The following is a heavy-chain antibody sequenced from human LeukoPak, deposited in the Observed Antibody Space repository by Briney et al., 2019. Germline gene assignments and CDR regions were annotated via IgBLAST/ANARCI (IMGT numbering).Heavy chain of an antibody. D-gene: IGHD5-18*01. J-gene: IGHJ4*02. CDR2: INPNSGGT. CDR1: GYTFTGYY. Sequence: ASVKVSCKASGYTFTGYYMHWVRQAPGQGLEWMGWINPNSGGTNYAQKFQGRVTMTRDTSISTAYMELSRLRSDDTAVYYCARADVDTAMDTDYWGQGTLVTVSS. V-gene: IGHV1-2*02. CDR3: ARADVDTAMDTDY.